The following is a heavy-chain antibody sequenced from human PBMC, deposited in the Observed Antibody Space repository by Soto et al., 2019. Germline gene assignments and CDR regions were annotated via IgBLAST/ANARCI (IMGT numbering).Heavy chain of an antibody. D-gene: IGHD1-26*01. CDR3: AKDRPVKARSGSLSS. J-gene: IGHJ5*02. Sequence: GWSLRLSCVVSVFIFSDYGMHWVRQAPGKGLEWVALISYDGGNRYYADPVKGRFTISRDNSKNTLYLQMNSLRAEDTAVYYCAKDRPVKARSGSLSSWGQGTLVTVSS. CDR1: VFIFSDYG. V-gene: IGHV3-30*18. CDR2: ISYDGGNR.